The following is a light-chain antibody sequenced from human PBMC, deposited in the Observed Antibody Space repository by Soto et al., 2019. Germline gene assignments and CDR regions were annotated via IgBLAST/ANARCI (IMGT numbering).Light chain of an antibody. V-gene: IGKV1-8*01. CDR3: QQADSFPLT. J-gene: IGKJ4*01. CDR1: QGISSY. Sequence: AIRMTQSPSSFSASTGDRVTITCRASQGISSYLAWYQQKPEKAPKLLIYAASTLQSGVPSRFSGSGSGTDFTLTISCLQSEDFAIYYCQQADSFPLTFGGGTKVDIK. CDR2: AAS.